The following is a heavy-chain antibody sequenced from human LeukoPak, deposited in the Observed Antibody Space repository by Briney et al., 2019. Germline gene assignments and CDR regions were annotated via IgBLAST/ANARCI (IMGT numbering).Heavy chain of an antibody. CDR3: ARTRGARDAFDL. J-gene: IGHJ3*01. CDR1: GFRFNRDW. Sequence: GESLKISCKASGFRFNRDWIGWVRQMPGKGLEWMGIIYPGDSDTRYSLSFQGQVTISADKSVSAAYLQWNSLKASDSGIYYCARTRGARDAFDLWGQGTMVTVSS. D-gene: IGHD3/OR15-3a*01. V-gene: IGHV5-51*01. CDR2: IYPGDSDT.